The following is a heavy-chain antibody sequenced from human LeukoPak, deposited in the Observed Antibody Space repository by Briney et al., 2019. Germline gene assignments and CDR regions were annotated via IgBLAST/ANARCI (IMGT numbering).Heavy chain of an antibody. CDR1: GGSFSGYY. V-gene: IGHV4-34*01. CDR3: ARVVRYFDSSGYTNTPYYLDY. CDR2: INHSGST. Sequence: SETLSLTCAVYGGSFSGYYWSWIRQPPGEGLEWIGEINHSGSTNYNPSLKSRVTISVDTSKNQFSLKLSSVTAADTAVYYCARVVRYFDSSGYTNTPYYLDYWGQGNRVTVSS. J-gene: IGHJ4*02. D-gene: IGHD3-22*01.